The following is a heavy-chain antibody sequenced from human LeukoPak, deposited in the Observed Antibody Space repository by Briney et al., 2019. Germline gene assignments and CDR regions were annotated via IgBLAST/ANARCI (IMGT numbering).Heavy chain of an antibody. J-gene: IGHJ4*02. D-gene: IGHD6-13*01. CDR3: ARHFDSSSWLFDY. CDR1: GYSFTSYW. CDR2: IYPGDSDT. V-gene: IGHV5-51*01. Sequence: GESLKISCKGSGYSFTSYWIGWVRQMPGRGLEWIGIIYPGDSDTRYSPSFQGQVTISADKSISTAYLQWSSLKASDTAMYYCARHFDSSSWLFDYWGQGTLVTVSS.